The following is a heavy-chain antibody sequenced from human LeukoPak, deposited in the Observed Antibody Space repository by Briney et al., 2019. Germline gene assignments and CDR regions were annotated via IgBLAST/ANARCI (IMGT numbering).Heavy chain of an antibody. CDR3: ARGAYCSGAGCSFFDY. J-gene: IGHJ4*02. Sequence: PSETLSLTCTVSGDSINSYYWNWIRQPAGKGLEWIGRIYSSGSTNYNPSLKSRVTTSVDTSKNQLSLTLSSVTAADTAVYYCARGAYCSGAGCSFFDYWGQGTLVTVSS. CDR1: GDSINSYY. CDR2: IYSSGST. D-gene: IGHD2-21*01. V-gene: IGHV4-4*07.